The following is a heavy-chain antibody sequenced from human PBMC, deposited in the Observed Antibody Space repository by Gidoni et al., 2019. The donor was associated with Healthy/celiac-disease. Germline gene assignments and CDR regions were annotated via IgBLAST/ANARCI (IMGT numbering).Heavy chain of an antibody. Sequence: EVQLVESGGGLVQPGRSLRLSCAASGFTFDDYAMHWVRQAPGKGLEWVSGISWNSGSIGYADSGKGRFTISRDNAKNSLYLQMNSLRAEDTALYYCAKDIAPLSSSWSEGGYYYYGMDVWGQGTTVTVSS. J-gene: IGHJ6*02. CDR1: GFTFDDYA. D-gene: IGHD6-13*01. CDR2: ISWNSGSI. CDR3: AKDIAPLSSSWSEGGYYYYGMDV. V-gene: IGHV3-9*01.